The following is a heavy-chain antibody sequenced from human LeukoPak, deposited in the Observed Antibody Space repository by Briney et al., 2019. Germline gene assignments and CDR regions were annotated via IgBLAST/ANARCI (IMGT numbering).Heavy chain of an antibody. CDR3: ARGSSESGNYYYYYMDV. J-gene: IGHJ6*03. V-gene: IGHV4-31*03. CDR2: IYYSGST. Sequence: KSSETLSLTCTVSGGSISSGGYYWSWIRQHPGKGLEWIGYIYYSGSTYYNPSLKSRVTILVDTSKNQFSLKLSSVTAADTAVYYCARGSSESGNYYYYYMDVWGKGTTVTVSS. D-gene: IGHD3-10*01. CDR1: GGSISSGGYY.